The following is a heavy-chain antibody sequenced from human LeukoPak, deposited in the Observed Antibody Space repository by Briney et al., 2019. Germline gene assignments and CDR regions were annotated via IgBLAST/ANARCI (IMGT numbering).Heavy chain of an antibody. CDR2: IIPILGIA. J-gene: IGHJ6*03. D-gene: IGHD2-2*01. V-gene: IGHV1-69*04. Sequence: ASVKVSCKASRGTFSSYAISWVRQAPGQGLEWMGRIIPILGIANYAQKFQGRVTMTRDTSISTAYMELSRLRSDDTAVYYCARDPQYCSSTSCYYYYYYMDVWGKGTTVTVSS. CDR3: ARDPQYCSSTSCYYYYYYMDV. CDR1: RGTFSSYA.